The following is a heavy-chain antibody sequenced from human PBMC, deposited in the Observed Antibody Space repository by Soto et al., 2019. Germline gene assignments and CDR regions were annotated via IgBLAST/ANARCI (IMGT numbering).Heavy chain of an antibody. D-gene: IGHD5-12*01. V-gene: IGHV3-48*03. J-gene: IGHJ4*02. CDR3: ARDDSGWDY. Sequence: ESGGGLVQPGGSLRLSCAASGFTFSSYEMNWVRQAPGKGLEWVSYISRGGGTIYYADSVKGRFTISRDNAKNSLYLQMNSLRAEDTAVYYCARDDSGWDYWGQGTLVTVSS. CDR1: GFTFSSYE. CDR2: ISRGGGTI.